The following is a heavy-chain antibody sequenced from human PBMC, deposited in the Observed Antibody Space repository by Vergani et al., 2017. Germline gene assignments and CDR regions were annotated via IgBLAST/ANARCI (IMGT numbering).Heavy chain of an antibody. CDR1: GFTFSACP. J-gene: IGHJ4*02. CDR3: ARLSYDTTPYWQGGYDC. D-gene: IGHD3-22*01. Sequence: EVQLLQSGGGVIQPGGSVRLSCAASGFTFSACPMTWVRQAPGKGLEWVSAISSRYPSTYYADSVKGRFTISRDNSKNMLYLQMNSLRAEYTAVYYCARLSYDTTPYWQGGYDCWGQGTLVSVSS. CDR2: ISSRYPST. V-gene: IGHV3-23*01.